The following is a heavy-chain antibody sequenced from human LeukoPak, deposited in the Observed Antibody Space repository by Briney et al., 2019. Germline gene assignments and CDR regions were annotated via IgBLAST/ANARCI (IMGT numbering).Heavy chain of an antibody. V-gene: IGHV1-46*01. Sequence: ASVKVSCKASGYTFTSYYIHWVRQAPGQGLEWMGIINPSGGSTSYAQKFQGRVTMTRDTSTSTVYMELSSLRSEDTAVHYCAALQVIENREDYWGQGTLVTVYS. J-gene: IGHJ4*02. CDR1: GYTFTSYY. CDR3: AALQVIENREDY. D-gene: IGHD2-21*01. CDR2: INPSGGST.